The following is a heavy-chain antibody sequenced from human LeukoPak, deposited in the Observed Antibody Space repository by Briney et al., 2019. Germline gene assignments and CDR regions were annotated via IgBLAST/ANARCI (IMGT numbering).Heavy chain of an antibody. D-gene: IGHD5-18*01. CDR2: INPDSGGT. CDR3: ARDRSPAPGRSYGRGHFDY. J-gene: IGHJ4*02. V-gene: IGHV1-2*02. Sequence: SVKVSCKVSGYTLTELSVHWVRQAPGQGLEWMGWINPDSGGTNYAQKFQGRVTMTRDTSISTAYMELNRLTSDDTAVYHCARDRSPAPGRSYGRGHFDYWGQGTLVTVSS. CDR1: GYTLTELS.